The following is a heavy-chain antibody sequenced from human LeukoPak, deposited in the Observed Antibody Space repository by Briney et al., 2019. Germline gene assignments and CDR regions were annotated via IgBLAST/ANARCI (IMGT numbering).Heavy chain of an antibody. CDR1: GFTFSSYG. D-gene: IGHD2-2*01. CDR3: ARDYGSTSCYSY. Sequence: GGSLRLSCSASGFTFSSYGMHWVRQAPGKGLEWVAFIRYDGSNKYYADSVKGRFTISRDNSKNTLYLQMNSLRAEDTAVYYCARDYGSTSCYSYWGQGTLVTVSS. V-gene: IGHV3-30*02. J-gene: IGHJ4*02. CDR2: IRYDGSNK.